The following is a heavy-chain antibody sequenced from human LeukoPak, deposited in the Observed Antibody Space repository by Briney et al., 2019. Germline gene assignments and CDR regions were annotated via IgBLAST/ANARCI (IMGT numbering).Heavy chain of an antibody. D-gene: IGHD1-26*01. CDR1: GYTFTSYY. Sequence: EASVKVSCKASGYTFTSYYIHWVRQAPGQGLEWMGIVTPSGGSTSDAQKFQGRVTMTRDMSTSTVYMELSSLRSEDTAVYYCAREVLWEGGVDYWGQGTLVTVSS. J-gene: IGHJ4*02. V-gene: IGHV1-46*01. CDR3: AREVLWEGGVDY. CDR2: VTPSGGST.